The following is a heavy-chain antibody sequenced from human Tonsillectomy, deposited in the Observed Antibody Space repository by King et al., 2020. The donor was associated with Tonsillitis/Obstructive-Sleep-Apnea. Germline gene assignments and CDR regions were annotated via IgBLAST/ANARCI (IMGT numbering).Heavy chain of an antibody. CDR3: ARDFLASDYYDSSGYYAY. CDR1: GFTFSSYG. D-gene: IGHD3-22*01. Sequence: VQLVESGGGVVQPGRSLRLSCAASGFTFSSYGLHWVRQAQGKGLEWVAVIWYDGSNKYYADSVKGRFTISRDNSKNTLYLQMNSLRAEDTAVYYCARDFLASDYYDSSGYYAYWGQGTLVTVSS. CDR2: IWYDGSNK. V-gene: IGHV3-33*01. J-gene: IGHJ4*02.